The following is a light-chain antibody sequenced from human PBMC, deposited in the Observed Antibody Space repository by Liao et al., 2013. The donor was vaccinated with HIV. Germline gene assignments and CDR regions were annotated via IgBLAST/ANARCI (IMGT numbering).Light chain of an antibody. Sequence: SYELTQPPSVSVAPGTTASITCGGNNVGSKSVHWYQQKPGQAPVLVIHYDSGRPSGIPERFSGSNSGNTATLTISRVEAGDEADYYCQVWDSSSDHGVFGGGTKLTVL. J-gene: IGLJ3*02. CDR1: NVGSKS. CDR2: YDS. CDR3: QVWDSSSDHGV. V-gene: IGLV3-21*04.